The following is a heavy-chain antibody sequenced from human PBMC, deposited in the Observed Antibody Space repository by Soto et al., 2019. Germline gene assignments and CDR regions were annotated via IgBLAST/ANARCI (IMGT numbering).Heavy chain of an antibody. J-gene: IGHJ5*02. CDR2: IILALGTP. CDR3: GRYCTNTKCRGGYYLDL. Sequence: QVLLVQSGAEMKQPGSSVSVSCRASGDSFTNYAFTWVRQAPGQGPAWLGGIILALGTPHYSQRFQGRLTITADDSSSTVYMELGSLRLDDTAVYYCGRYCTNTKCRGGYYLDLWGQGTLLTVSS. V-gene: IGHV1-69*01. D-gene: IGHD2-8*01. CDR1: GDSFTNYA.